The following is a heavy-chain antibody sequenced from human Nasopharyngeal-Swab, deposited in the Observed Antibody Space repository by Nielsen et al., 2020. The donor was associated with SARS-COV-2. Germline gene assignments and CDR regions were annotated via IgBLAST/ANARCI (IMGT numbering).Heavy chain of an antibody. D-gene: IGHD3-3*01. CDR3: ASFITIFGVVIGGDY. J-gene: IGHJ4*02. V-gene: IGHV3-48*03. CDR2: ISSSGSTI. Sequence: GESLKISCAASGFTFRSYEMNWVRQAPGKGLEWVSYISSSGSTIYYADSVKGRFTISRDNAKNSLYLQMNSLRAEDTAVYYCASFITIFGVVIGGDYWGQGTLVTVSS. CDR1: GFTFRSYE.